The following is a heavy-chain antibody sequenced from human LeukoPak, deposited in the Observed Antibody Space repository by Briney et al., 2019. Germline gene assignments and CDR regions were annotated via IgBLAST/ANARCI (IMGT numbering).Heavy chain of an antibody. J-gene: IGHJ4*02. V-gene: IGHV3-9*01. CDR1: GFTFEDYA. CDR3: AKVTFGGVIAPFDY. CDR2: ISWNSGSI. D-gene: IGHD3-16*02. Sequence: PGGSLRLSCAASGFTFEDYAMHWVRQAPGKGLEWVSGISWNSGSIGYADSVKGRFTISRDNAKNSLYLQMNSLRAEDTALYYCAKVTFGGVIAPFDYWGQGTLVTVSS.